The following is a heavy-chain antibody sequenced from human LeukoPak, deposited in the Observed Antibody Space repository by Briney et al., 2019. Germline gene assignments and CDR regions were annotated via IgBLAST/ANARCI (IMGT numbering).Heavy chain of an antibody. CDR3: ARLGARQMLEY. Sequence: GGSPRLSSAASEFTFSSYWMSWVRQAPGKGLEWVANIKQDGGQIYYLDSVKGRFTVSRDNAKNSLYLQMNSLRAEDTAVYYCARLGARQMLEYWGQGTLVTVSS. D-gene: IGHD4-17*01. CDR1: EFTFSSYW. J-gene: IGHJ4*02. V-gene: IGHV3-7*01. CDR2: IKQDGGQI.